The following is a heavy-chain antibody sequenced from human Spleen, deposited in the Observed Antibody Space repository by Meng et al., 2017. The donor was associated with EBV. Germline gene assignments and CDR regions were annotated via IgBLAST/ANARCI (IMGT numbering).Heavy chain of an antibody. Sequence: HIPLNGVCSTSVKPTVTLPLTCPLSGCSLTTNGVDVGWIPQPPGKALEVLAFIYCDDDKRYNPLLKSRLTITKDTSKNQVVLTITNIDPVDTATYYCGHRRPVVAAIPNWFDPWGQGTLVTVSS. J-gene: IGHJ5*02. CDR3: GHRRPVVAAIPNWFDP. D-gene: IGHD1-26*01. CDR1: GCSLTTNGVD. V-gene: IGHV2-5*02. CDR2: IYCDDDK.